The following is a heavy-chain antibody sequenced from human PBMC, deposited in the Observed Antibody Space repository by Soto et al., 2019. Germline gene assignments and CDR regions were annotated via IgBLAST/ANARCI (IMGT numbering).Heavy chain of an antibody. J-gene: IGHJ4*02. CDR1: GFTFSSYA. CDR2: ISGSGGST. Sequence: GGSLRLSCAASGFTFSSYAMSWVRQAPGKGLEWVSAISGSGGSTYYADSVKGRFTISRDNSKNTLYLQMNSLRAEDTAVYYCAKDSRVHLGELSSDYWGQGTLVTVSS. CDR3: AKDSRVHLGELSSDY. D-gene: IGHD3-16*02. V-gene: IGHV3-23*01.